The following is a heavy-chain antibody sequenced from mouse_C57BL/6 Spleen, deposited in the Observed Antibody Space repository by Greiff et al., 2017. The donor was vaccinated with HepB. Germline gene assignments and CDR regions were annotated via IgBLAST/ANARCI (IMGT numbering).Heavy chain of an antibody. D-gene: IGHD1-1*01. CDR2: ISSGGSYT. Sequence: EVQGVESGGDLVKPGGSLKLSCAASGFTFSSYGMSWVRQTPDKRLEWVATISSGGSYTYYPDSVKGRFTISRDNAKNTLYLQMSSLKSEDTAMYYCARQGDYGSKGGYAMDYWGQGTSVTVSS. V-gene: IGHV5-6*01. CDR1: GFTFSSYG. CDR3: ARQGDYGSKGGYAMDY. J-gene: IGHJ4*01.